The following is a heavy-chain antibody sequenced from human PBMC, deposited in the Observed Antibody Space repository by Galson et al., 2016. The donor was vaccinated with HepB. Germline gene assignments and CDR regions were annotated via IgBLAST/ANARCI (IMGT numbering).Heavy chain of an antibody. Sequence: SLRLSCAASGFTFSSYAMHWVRQAPGKGLEWVAVISFDGSNNFYADSVKGRFTISRDNSKNTLYLQMNSLRAEDTAVYYCARDDYYVWGTYRYTRTVPQYYFDYWGQGTLVTVSS. D-gene: IGHD3-16*02. CDR3: ARDDYYVWGTYRYTRTVPQYYFDY. CDR2: ISFDGSNN. V-gene: IGHV3-30-3*01. CDR1: GFTFSSYA. J-gene: IGHJ4*02.